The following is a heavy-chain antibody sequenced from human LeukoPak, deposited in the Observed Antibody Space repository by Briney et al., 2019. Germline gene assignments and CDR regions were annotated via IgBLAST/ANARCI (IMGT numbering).Heavy chain of an antibody. Sequence: PSETLSLTCTVSGGSISSYYWSWIRQPPGKGLEWIGYIYYSGNTNYNPSLKSRVTISVDTSKNQFSLKLSSVTAADTAVYYCARRGRALYCSGGSCYDYWGQGTLVTVSS. D-gene: IGHD2-15*01. V-gene: IGHV4-59*01. CDR1: GGSISSYY. CDR3: ARRGRALYCSGGSCYDY. CDR2: IYYSGNT. J-gene: IGHJ4*02.